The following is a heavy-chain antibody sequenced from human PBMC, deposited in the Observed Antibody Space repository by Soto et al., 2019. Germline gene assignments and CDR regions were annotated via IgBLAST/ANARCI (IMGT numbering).Heavy chain of an antibody. D-gene: IGHD6-19*01. CDR2: ISWNSGSI. CDR3: AKDRGLVLSFYFDY. Sequence: DVQLVESGGGLVQPGRSLRLSCAASGFTFDDYAMHWVRQAQGKGLEWVSGISWNSGSIGYADSVKGRFTISRDNAKNSLYLQMNSLRAEDTALYYCAKDRGLVLSFYFDYWGQGTLVTVSS. CDR1: GFTFDDYA. V-gene: IGHV3-9*01. J-gene: IGHJ4*02.